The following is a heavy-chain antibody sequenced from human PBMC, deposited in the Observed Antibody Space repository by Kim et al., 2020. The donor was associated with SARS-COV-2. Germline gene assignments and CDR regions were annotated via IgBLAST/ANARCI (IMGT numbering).Heavy chain of an antibody. CDR2: ISAYNGNT. CDR3: ASMVVERPNEVYYFDY. CDR1: GYTFTSYG. Sequence: ASVKVSCKASGYTFTSYGISWVRQAPGQGLEWMGWISAYNGNTNYAQKLQGRVTMTTDTSTSTAYMELRSLRSDDTAVYYCASMVVERPNEVYYFDYWGQGTLVTVSS. V-gene: IGHV1-18*01. J-gene: IGHJ4*02. D-gene: IGHD3-10*01.